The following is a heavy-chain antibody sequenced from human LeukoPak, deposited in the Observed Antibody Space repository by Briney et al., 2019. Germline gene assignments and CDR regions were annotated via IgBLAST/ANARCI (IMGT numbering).Heavy chain of an antibody. CDR1: GYTLTELS. J-gene: IGHJ3*02. CDR2: FDPEDGET. D-gene: IGHD3-22*01. Sequence: ASVKVSCKVSGYTLTELSMHWVRQAPGKGLEWMGGFDPEDGETIYAQKFQGRVTMTEGTSTDTAYMELSSLRSEDTAVYYCATNYDSSGYSDLDIWGQGTMATVSS. CDR3: ATNYDSSGYSDLDI. V-gene: IGHV1-24*01.